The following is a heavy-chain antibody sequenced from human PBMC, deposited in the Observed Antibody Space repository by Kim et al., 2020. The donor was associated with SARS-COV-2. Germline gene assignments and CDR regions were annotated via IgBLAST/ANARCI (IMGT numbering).Heavy chain of an antibody. CDR2: ISCSGSNK. CDR3: AKESGNDYGDQLDY. J-gene: IGHJ4*02. D-gene: IGHD4-17*01. Sequence: GGSLRLSCAASGFTFSRYAMSWVRQAPGKGLEWVSAISCSGSNKYYAGSVKGRFTISRDNSKNTMYLQMNSLRAEDTAVYYCAKESGNDYGDQLDYWGQGALVTASS. CDR1: GFTFSRYA. V-gene: IGHV3-23*01.